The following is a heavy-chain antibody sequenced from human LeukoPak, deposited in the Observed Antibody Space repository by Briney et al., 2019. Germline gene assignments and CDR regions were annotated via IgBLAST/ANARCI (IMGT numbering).Heavy chain of an antibody. CDR1: GGSFSGYY. D-gene: IGHD6-19*01. J-gene: IGHJ4*02. V-gene: IGHV4-34*01. CDR2: IDHSGRT. Sequence: SETLSLTCAVYGGSFSGYYWSWIRQPPGKGLEWIAEIDHSGRTNFNRSLKSRITISVDASKKHFSLKLSSVTAADTAVYYCARKGLTKPLSVAVDFDSWGQGTLVTVSS. CDR3: ARKGLTKPLSVAVDFDS.